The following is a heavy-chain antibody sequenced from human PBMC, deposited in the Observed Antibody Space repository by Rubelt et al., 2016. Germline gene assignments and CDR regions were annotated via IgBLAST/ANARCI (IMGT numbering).Heavy chain of an antibody. D-gene: IGHD2-15*01. CDR2: IHPSGGST. J-gene: IGHJ4*02. CDR3: AGARFCSGGSCWD. CDR1: GYTSTSSY. V-gene: IGHV1-46*03. Sequence: QAQLVQSGAEVKKPGASVKVSCKASGYTSTSSYIHWVRQAPGQGLEWLGIIHPSGGSTSYAQQFQDRVTTTRDTSTRTVYLELSSLRSEDTAVYYCAGARFCSGGSCWDWGQGTLVTVSS.